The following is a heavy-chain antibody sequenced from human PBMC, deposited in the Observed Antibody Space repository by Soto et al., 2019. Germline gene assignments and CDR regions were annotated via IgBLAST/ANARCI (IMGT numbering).Heavy chain of an antibody. Sequence: SEIMSLPWAVSGYYIINRNWCGWIRQQQGKGLEWIGYIYYSGTTYYNPSLKSRVTMSVDTSKSQFSLNLTSVTAVDTAMFFCAPVYCSGGSCQNFFDPLGKGTLVIVSS. D-gene: IGHD2-15*01. J-gene: IGHJ5*02. CDR1: GYYIINRNW. V-gene: IGHV4-28*01. CDR3: APVYCSGGSCQNFFDP. CDR2: IYYSGTT.